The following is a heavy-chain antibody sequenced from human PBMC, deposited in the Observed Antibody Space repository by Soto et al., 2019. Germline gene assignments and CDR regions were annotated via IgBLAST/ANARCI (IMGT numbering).Heavy chain of an antibody. CDR2: FDPEDGET. CDR3: ATDVCPITMVLGVIKNDAFDI. J-gene: IGHJ3*02. D-gene: IGHD3-10*01. Sequence: GASENVSCKVSGYTLTELSIHWVRQPPGKGLEWMGGFDPEDGETIYAQKFQGRVTMTEDTSTDTAYMELSSLRSEDTAVYYCATDVCPITMVLGVIKNDAFDIWGQGTMVTVSS. CDR1: GYTLTELS. V-gene: IGHV1-24*01.